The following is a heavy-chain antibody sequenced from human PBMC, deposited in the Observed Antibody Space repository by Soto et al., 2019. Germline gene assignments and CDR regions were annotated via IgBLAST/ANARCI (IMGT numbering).Heavy chain of an antibody. CDR1: GFTFSTYG. CDR3: VDYRMEV. V-gene: IGHV3-30*03. CDR2: ISYDGSDE. Sequence: QVRLVESGGGVVQPGRSLRLSCAASGFTFSTYGMHWVRQAPGKGLEWVAGISYDGSDEHYAESVKGRFTISRDNSKNSLYLQMNGLRTVDTAVYYCVDYRMEVWGQGTTVTASS. J-gene: IGHJ6*02.